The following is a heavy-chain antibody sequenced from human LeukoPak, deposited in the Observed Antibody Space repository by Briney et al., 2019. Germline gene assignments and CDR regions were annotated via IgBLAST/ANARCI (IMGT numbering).Heavy chain of an antibody. V-gene: IGHV4-30-4*08. CDR3: ARESSGYYLDAFDI. CDR2: IYYSGST. D-gene: IGHD3-22*01. J-gene: IGHJ3*02. Sequence: SETLSLTCTVSGGSISSSSYYWGWIRQPPGKGLEWIGYIYYSGSTYYNPSLKSRVTISVDTSKNQFSLKLSSVTAADTAVYYCARESSGYYLDAFDIWGQGTMVTVSS. CDR1: GGSISSSSYY.